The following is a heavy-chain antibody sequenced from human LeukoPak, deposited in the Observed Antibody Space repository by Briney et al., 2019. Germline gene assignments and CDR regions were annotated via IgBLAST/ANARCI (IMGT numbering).Heavy chain of an antibody. D-gene: IGHD5-18*01. CDR2: ISSSSSTI. CDR3: ARDRYGPNDY. J-gene: IGHJ4*02. Sequence: PGGSLRLSCAASGFTFSSYGMNSVRQAPGKGLEWVSYISSSSSTIYYADSVKGRFTISRDNAKNSLYLQMNSLRAEDTAVYYCARDRYGPNDYWGQGTLVTVSS. V-gene: IGHV3-48*01. CDR1: GFTFSSYG.